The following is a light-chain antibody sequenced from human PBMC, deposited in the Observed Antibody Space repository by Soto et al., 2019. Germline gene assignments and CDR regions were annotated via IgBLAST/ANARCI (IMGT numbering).Light chain of an antibody. V-gene: IGKV3-15*01. Sequence: EIVLTQSPGILSLSPGERASLSCGASQSISSSFLAWYQQNPGQAPRLLIFGAYTRASGIPGRFSGSGSGTEFTLTISGLQSEDFAVYYCQQYDDWPSFGQGTKVDIK. CDR3: QQYDDWPS. CDR2: GAY. CDR1: QSISSS. J-gene: IGKJ1*01.